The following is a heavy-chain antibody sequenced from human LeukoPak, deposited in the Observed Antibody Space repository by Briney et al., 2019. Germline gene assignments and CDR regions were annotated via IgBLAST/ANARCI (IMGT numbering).Heavy chain of an antibody. CDR3: ARRAPEDAFDI. J-gene: IGHJ3*02. CDR1: GFTFSSYS. V-gene: IGHV3-21*01. Sequence: GGSLRLSCAASGFTFSSYSMNWVRQAPGKGLEWVSSISSSSSYIYYADSVKGRFTISRDSAKNSLYLQMNSLRAEDTAVYYCARRAPEDAFDIWGQGTMGTVSS. CDR2: ISSSSSYI.